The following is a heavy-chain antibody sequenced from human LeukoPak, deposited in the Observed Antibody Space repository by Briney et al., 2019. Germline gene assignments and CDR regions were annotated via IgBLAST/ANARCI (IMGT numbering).Heavy chain of an antibody. CDR2: IYHSGST. V-gene: IGHV4-39*07. CDR1: GGSISSGSYY. J-gene: IGHJ3*02. D-gene: IGHD6-19*01. CDR3: ARDGGDSSGWTKQDAFDI. Sequence: PSETLSLTCTVSGGSISSGSYYWGWIRQPPGKGLEWIGSIYHSGSTYYNPSLKSRVTISVDTSKNQFSLKLSSVTAADTAVYYCARDGGDSSGWTKQDAFDIWGQGTMVTVSS.